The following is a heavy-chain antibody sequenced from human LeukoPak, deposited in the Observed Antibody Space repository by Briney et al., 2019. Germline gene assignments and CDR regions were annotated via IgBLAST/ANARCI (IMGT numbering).Heavy chain of an antibody. V-gene: IGHV3-48*01. Sequence: GGSLRLSCAASGFTFSTHSMNWVRQAPGKGLEWVSYISSSSSTIYYADSVKGRFTISRDNAKNSLYLQMNSLRAEDTAVYYCARESYGGSYLPSYYYGMDVWGQGTTVTVSS. CDR3: ARESYGGSYLPSYYYGMDV. CDR1: GFTFSTHS. D-gene: IGHD1-26*01. J-gene: IGHJ6*02. CDR2: ISSSSSTI.